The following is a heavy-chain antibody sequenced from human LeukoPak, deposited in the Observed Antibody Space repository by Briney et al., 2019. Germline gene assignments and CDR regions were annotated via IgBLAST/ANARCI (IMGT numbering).Heavy chain of an antibody. CDR3: ARDSRRRGSGWFRPLGAFDI. V-gene: IGHV4-34*01. CDR1: GGSFSGYY. J-gene: IGHJ3*02. D-gene: IGHD6-19*01. Sequence: SETLSLTCAVYGGSFSGYYWSWIRQPPGKGLEWMGEINHSGSTNYNPALKRRVTMTVHTPKKQFSLKLSAVTAADTAVHYCARDSRRRGSGWFRPLGAFDIRGQGTMVTVSS. CDR2: INHSGST.